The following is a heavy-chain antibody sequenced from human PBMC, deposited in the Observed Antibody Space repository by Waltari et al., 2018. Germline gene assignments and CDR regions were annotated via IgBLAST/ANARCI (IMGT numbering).Heavy chain of an antibody. D-gene: IGHD5-18*01. V-gene: IGHV1-69*02. Sequence: QVQLVQSGAEVKKPGSSVKVSCKASGGTFSSYPISWVRQAPGQGLEWMGRIIPILGIANYAQKFQGRVTITADKSTSTAYMELSSLRSEDTAVYYCARSGYSYEIDYWGQGTLVTVSS. J-gene: IGHJ4*02. CDR1: GGTFSSYP. CDR2: IIPILGIA. CDR3: ARSGYSYEIDY.